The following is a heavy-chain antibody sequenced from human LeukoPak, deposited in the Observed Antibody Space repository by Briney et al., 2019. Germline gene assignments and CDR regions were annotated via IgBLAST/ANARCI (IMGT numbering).Heavy chain of an antibody. CDR1: GFTVSTYA. CDR3: AKSTIVVVVAASSYFDY. V-gene: IGHV3-23*01. D-gene: IGHD2-15*01. CDR2: ISGSGGST. Sequence: PGGPLRLSCAASGFTVSTYAMSWVRQAPGKGLEWVSGISGSGGSTYYADSVKGRFTISRDNSKNTLYLQMDSLRAEDTAVYYCAKSTIVVVVAASSYFDYWGQGTLVTVSS. J-gene: IGHJ4*02.